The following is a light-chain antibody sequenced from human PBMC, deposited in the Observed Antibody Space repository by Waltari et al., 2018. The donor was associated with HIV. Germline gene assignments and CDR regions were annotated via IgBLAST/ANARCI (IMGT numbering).Light chain of an antibody. J-gene: IGKJ1*01. V-gene: IGKV1-39*01. Sequence: RTPSPSSLSSSVGDRAKISCRASQSISTYSNWYQQKPGRAPKLLIYNGNILQGGVPSRFSGSGSGTDFTLSISSLQPEDFGTYYCQQSYSTLWTFGPGTKV. CDR1: QSISTY. CDR3: QQSYSTLWT. CDR2: NGN.